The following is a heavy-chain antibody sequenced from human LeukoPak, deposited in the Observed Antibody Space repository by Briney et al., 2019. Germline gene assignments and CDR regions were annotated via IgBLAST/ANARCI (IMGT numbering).Heavy chain of an antibody. V-gene: IGHV1-8*01. CDR3: ARALTDGSGSYYSSSYYYYGMDV. CDR1: GYTFTSYD. D-gene: IGHD3-10*01. Sequence: ASVKVSCKASGYTFTSYDINWVRQATGQGLEWMGWMNPNSGNTGYAQKFQGRVTMTRNTSISTAYMELSSLRSEDTAVYYCARALTDGSGSYYSSSYYYYGMDVWGQGTTVTVSS. CDR2: MNPNSGNT. J-gene: IGHJ6*02.